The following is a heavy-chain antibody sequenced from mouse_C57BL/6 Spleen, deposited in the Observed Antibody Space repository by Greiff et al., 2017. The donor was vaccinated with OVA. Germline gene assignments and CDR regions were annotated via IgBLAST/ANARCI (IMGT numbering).Heavy chain of an antibody. Sequence: VKLQESGAELVKPGASVKISCKASGYAFSSYWMNWVKQRPGKGLEWIGQIYPGDGDTNYNGKFKGKATLTADKSSSTAYMQLSSLTSEDSAVYFCARWGYEKNFDYWGQGTTLTVSS. CDR3: ARWGYEKNFDY. CDR1: GYAFSSYW. J-gene: IGHJ2*01. D-gene: IGHD2-2*01. CDR2: IYPGDGDT. V-gene: IGHV1-80*01.